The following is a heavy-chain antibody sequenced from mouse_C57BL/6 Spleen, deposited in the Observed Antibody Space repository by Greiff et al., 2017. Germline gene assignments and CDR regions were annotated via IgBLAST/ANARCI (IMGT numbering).Heavy chain of an antibody. CDR3: ADDYYGSSYSAWVAY. D-gene: IGHD1-1*01. J-gene: IGHJ3*01. Sequence: VQLQQSVAELVRPGASVKLSCTASGFNIKNTYMHWVKQRPEQGLEWIGRIDPANGNTKYAPKFQGKATITADTSSNTAYLQLSSLTSEDTAIYYCADDYYGSSYSAWVAYWGQGTLVTVSA. CDR1: GFNIKNTY. V-gene: IGHV14-3*01. CDR2: IDPANGNT.